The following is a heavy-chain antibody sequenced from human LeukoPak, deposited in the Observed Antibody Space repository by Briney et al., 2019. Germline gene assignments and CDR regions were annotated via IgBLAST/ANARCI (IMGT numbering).Heavy chain of an antibody. CDR2: ISGSSGST. V-gene: IGHV3-23*01. J-gene: IGHJ3*02. D-gene: IGHD3-3*01. Sequence: PGGSLRLSCVSTVLTHISYAITELRQAPGKGLEWVSVISGSSGSTYYADSVRGRFTISRDNWKNTMYLQMNSLRAEDTAVSYCENGSSDHYDTGYAFHISGQGTMVTVSS. CDR3: ENGSSDHYDTGYAFHI. CDR1: VLTHISYA.